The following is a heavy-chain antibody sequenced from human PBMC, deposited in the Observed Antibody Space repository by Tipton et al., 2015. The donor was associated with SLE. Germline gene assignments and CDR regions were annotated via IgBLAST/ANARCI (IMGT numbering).Heavy chain of an antibody. CDR1: GGSISSHY. CDR2: IYYSGST. V-gene: IGHV4-59*11. J-gene: IGHJ3*02. Sequence: TLSLTCTVSGGSISSHYWSWIRQPPGKGLEWIGYIYYSGSTNYNPSLKSRVTISVDTSKNQFSLKLSSVTAADTAVYYCAKSYSSGWPVAFDIWGQGTMVTVSS. CDR3: AKSYSSGWPVAFDI. D-gene: IGHD6-19*01.